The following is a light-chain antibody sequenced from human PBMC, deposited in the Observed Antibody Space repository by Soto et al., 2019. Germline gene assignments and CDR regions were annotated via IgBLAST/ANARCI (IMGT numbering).Light chain of an antibody. Sequence: DIQMTQSPPFLSASVGDIVTITCRASQNIRTYLTWYQQKPGKAPKLLIYASSSLQSGVPSRFSGSGSGADFILTISSLQSEDFATYYCQQSYSTPITFGQGTRLEIK. CDR3: QQSYSTPIT. CDR2: ASS. V-gene: IGKV1-39*01. CDR1: QNIRTY. J-gene: IGKJ5*01.